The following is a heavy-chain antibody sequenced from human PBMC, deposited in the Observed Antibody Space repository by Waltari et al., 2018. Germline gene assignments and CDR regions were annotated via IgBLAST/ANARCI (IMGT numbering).Heavy chain of an antibody. J-gene: IGHJ4*02. Sequence: QLQLQESGPGLVKASETLSLTCSVSGGSISSTPYYWGWIRQPPGKGLEWIGSFSYNGNTYYNPSLNSRITISVDTSKNQFSLQLRSVTAADTAMYYCARPGRVGGGSLMGLDYWGQGTLVTVSS. D-gene: IGHD2-15*01. V-gene: IGHV4-39*01. CDR2: FSYNGNT. CDR1: GGSISSTPYY. CDR3: ARPGRVGGGSLMGLDY.